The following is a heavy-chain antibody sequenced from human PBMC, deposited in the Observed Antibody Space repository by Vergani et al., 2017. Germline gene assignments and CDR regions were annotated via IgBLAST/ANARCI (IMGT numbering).Heavy chain of an antibody. CDR1: GYTFTSYA. CDR2: INTNTGNP. D-gene: IGHD6-19*01. J-gene: IGHJ6*02. V-gene: IGHV7-4-1*02. CDR3: ARDLSYCSGWWLFGDSYYYYGMDV. Sequence: QVQLVQSGSELKKPGASVKVSCKASGYTFTSYAMNWVRQAPGQGLEWMGWINTNTGNPTYAHGSTGRFVFSLDTSVSTAYLQISSLKAEDTAVYYCARDLSYCSGWWLFGDSYYYYGMDVWGQGTMVTVSS.